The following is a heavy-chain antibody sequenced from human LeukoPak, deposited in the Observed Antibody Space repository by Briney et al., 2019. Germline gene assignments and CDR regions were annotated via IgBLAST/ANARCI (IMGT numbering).Heavy chain of an antibody. V-gene: IGHV1-69*05. CDR2: IIPIFGTA. D-gene: IGHD4-17*01. CDR3: ASQTTVTSYYFDY. CDR1: GGTYSSYA. J-gene: IGHJ4*02. Sequence: SVKVSCKASGGTYSSYAISWVRQAPGQGLEWMGRIIPIFGTANYAQKFQGRVTITTDESTSTAYMELSSLRSEDTAVYYCASQTTVTSYYFDYWGQGTLVTVSS.